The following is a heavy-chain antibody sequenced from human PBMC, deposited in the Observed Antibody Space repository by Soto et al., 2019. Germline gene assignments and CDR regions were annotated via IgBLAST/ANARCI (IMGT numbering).Heavy chain of an antibody. Sequence: PGESLKISCKGSGYSFTSYWISWVRQMPGKGLAWMGRIDPSDSYTNYSPSFQGHVTISSDKSISTAYLQWSSLKASDTAMYYCARQPAAPTYYYDGMDVGGQGTTDTVSS. J-gene: IGHJ6*02. CDR3: ARQPAAPTYYYDGMDV. CDR1: GYSFTSYW. CDR2: IDPSDSYT. D-gene: IGHD2-2*01. V-gene: IGHV5-10-1*01.